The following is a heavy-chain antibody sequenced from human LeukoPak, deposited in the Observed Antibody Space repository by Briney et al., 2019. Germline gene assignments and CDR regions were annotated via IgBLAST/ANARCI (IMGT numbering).Heavy chain of an antibody. V-gene: IGHV1-2*02. CDR3: ARTHYELRFLEWLSPTDY. Sequence: ASVKVSCKASGYTFTGYYMHWVRQAPGQGLEWMGWINPNSGGTNYAQKFQGRVTMTRDTSISTAYMELSRLRSDDTAVYYCARTHYELRFLEWLSPTDYWGQGTLVTVSS. D-gene: IGHD3-3*01. J-gene: IGHJ4*02. CDR1: GYTFTGYY. CDR2: INPNSGGT.